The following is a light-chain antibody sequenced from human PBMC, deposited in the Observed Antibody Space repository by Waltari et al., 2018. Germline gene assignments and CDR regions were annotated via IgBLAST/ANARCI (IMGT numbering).Light chain of an antibody. Sequence: IVLTQSPGTLSLSPADRATLSCRASQSVSRWLAWYQQKPGQPPRLLIYGASSRATGIPDRFSGSGSGTDFSLTISRLEPEDFAVYYCQKYGTLPATFGQGTRVEVK. CDR1: QSVSRW. V-gene: IGKV3-20*01. CDR3: QKYGTLPAT. J-gene: IGKJ1*01. CDR2: GAS.